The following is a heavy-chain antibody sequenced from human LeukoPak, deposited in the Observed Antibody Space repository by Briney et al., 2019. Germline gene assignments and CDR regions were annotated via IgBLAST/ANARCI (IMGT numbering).Heavy chain of an antibody. CDR1: GGSISSYY. CDR2: IYYSGST. V-gene: IGHV4-59*08. Sequence: SETLSLTCTVSGGSISSYYWSWIRQPPGKGLEWIGYIYYSGSTNYNPSLKSRVTISVDTSKNQFSLKLSSVTAADTAVYYCARLGILAVPAAMLGYYYYGMDVWGQGTTVTVSS. J-gene: IGHJ6*02. D-gene: IGHD2-2*01. CDR3: ARLGILAVPAAMLGYYYYGMDV.